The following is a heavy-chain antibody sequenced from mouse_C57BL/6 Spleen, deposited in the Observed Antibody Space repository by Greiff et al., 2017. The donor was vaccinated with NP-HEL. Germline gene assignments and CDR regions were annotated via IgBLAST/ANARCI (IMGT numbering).Heavy chain of an antibody. CDR2: IYPGDGDT. Sequence: QVQLQQSGPELVKPGASVKISCKASGYAFSSSWMNWVKQRPGKGLVWIGRIYPGDGDTNYNGKFKGKATLTADKSSSTAYMQLSSLTSEDSAVYFCAREGYGSPHYFDDWGQGTTLTVSS. D-gene: IGHD1-1*01. CDR1: GYAFSSSW. CDR3: AREGYGSPHYFDD. V-gene: IGHV1-82*01. J-gene: IGHJ2*01.